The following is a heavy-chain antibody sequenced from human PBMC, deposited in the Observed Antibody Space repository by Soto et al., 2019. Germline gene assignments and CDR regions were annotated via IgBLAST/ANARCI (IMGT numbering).Heavy chain of an antibody. CDR1: GGTFSSYA. V-gene: IGHV1-69*13. Sequence: GASVKVSCKASGGTFSSYAISWVRQAPGQGIEWMGGIIPIFGTANYAQKFQGRVTITADESTSTAYMELSSLRSEDTAVYYCASLSWNCSSTSCLIHYYYGMDVWGQGTTVTVSS. D-gene: IGHD2-2*01. CDR3: ASLSWNCSSTSCLIHYYYGMDV. CDR2: IIPIFGTA. J-gene: IGHJ6*02.